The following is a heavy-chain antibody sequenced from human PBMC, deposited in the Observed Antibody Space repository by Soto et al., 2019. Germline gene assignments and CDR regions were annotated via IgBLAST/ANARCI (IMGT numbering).Heavy chain of an antibody. CDR2: ISVYKGNT. V-gene: IGHV1-18*01. J-gene: IGHJ4*02. D-gene: IGHD5-12*01. CDR1: GYNFTSHG. Sequence: ASVKVSGKASGYNFTSHGISWVRQAPGQGLEWMGWISVYKGNTNYAQKLQGRVTMTTDTSTSTAYMELRSLRSDDTAVYYCARAQRYSGYDDYWGQGTLVTVSS. CDR3: ARAQRYSGYDDY.